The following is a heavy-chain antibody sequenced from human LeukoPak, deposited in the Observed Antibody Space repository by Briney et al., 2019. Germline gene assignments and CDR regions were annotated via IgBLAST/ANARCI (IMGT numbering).Heavy chain of an antibody. Sequence: ASVKVSCKASGYTFTGYYIQWVRQAPGQGLEWMGWISAYNGNTNYAQKLQGRVTMTTDTSTSTAYMELRSLRSDDTAVYYCARDDSGSYYYPFDYWGQGTLVTVSS. CDR3: ARDDSGSYYYPFDY. J-gene: IGHJ4*02. CDR2: ISAYNGNT. V-gene: IGHV1-18*04. CDR1: GYTFTGYY. D-gene: IGHD1-26*01.